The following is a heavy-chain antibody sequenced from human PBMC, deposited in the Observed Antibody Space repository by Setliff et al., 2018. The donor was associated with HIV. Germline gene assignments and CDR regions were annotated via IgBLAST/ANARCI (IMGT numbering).Heavy chain of an antibody. V-gene: IGHV3-23*01. CDR2: ISGAGRST. CDR3: ALPVLGGYSYGYFDY. CDR1: GFTFSTYA. D-gene: IGHD5-18*01. J-gene: IGHJ4*02. Sequence: PGGSLRLSCAASGFTFSTYAMDWVRQAPGKGLEWVSAISGAGRSTYYADSVKCRFTISRANSKNTLYLQMSSLRSEDTAVYYCALPVLGGYSYGYFDYWGQGTLVTVSS.